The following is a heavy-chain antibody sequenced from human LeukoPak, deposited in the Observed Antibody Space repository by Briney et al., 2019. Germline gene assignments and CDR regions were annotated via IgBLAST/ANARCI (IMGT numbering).Heavy chain of an antibody. CDR1: GGTFSSYA. D-gene: IGHD6-13*01. CDR3: AREIAAAAPVFDY. Sequence: SVKVSCKASGGTFSSYAISWVRQAPGQGLEWMGGIIPIFGTANYAQKFQGRVTITADESTSTAYMELSSLRSEDTAVYYCAREIAAAAPVFDYWGQGTLVTVPS. CDR2: IIPIFGTA. V-gene: IGHV1-69*01. J-gene: IGHJ4*02.